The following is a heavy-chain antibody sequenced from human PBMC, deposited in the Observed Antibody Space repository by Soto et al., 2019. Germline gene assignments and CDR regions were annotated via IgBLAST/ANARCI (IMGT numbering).Heavy chain of an antibody. CDR2: INAGNGNT. D-gene: IGHD3-3*01. CDR1: GYTFTSYA. V-gene: IGHV1-3*01. CDR3: ARDWCAPTTHYDFWSGYYTPEPHEAFDI. J-gene: IGHJ3*02. Sequence: ASVKVSCKASGYTFTSYAMHWVRQAPGQRLEWMGWINAGNGNTKYSQKFQGRVTITRDTSTSTVYMELSSLRSEDTAVYYCARDWCAPTTHYDFWSGYYTPEPHEAFDIWGQGTMVTVSS.